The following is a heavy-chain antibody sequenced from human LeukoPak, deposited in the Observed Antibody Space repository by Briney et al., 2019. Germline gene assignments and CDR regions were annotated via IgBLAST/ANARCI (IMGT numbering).Heavy chain of an antibody. J-gene: IGHJ3*02. Sequence: PGGSLRLSCAASGFTFSSYGMHWVRQAPGKGLEWVAVIWYDGSNKYYADSVKGRFTISRDNSKNTLYLQMNSLRAEDTAVYYCARDSTEHDSSGYYILDAFDIRGQGTMVTVSS. CDR3: ARDSTEHDSSGYYILDAFDI. V-gene: IGHV3-33*01. CDR1: GFTFSSYG. D-gene: IGHD3-22*01. CDR2: IWYDGSNK.